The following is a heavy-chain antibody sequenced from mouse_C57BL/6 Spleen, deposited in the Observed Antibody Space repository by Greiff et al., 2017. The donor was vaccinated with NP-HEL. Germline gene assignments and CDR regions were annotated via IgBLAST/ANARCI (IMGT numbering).Heavy chain of an antibody. V-gene: IGHV1-15*01. CDR1: GYTFTDYE. D-gene: IGHD1-1*01. Sequence: VQLQQSGAELVRPGASVTLSCKASGYTFTDYEMHWVKQTPVHGLEWIGAIDPETGGTAYNQKFKGKAILTADKCSSTAYMELRSLTCEDSAVYYCTRGYGSSYDAMDYWGQGTSVTVSS. CDR3: TRGYGSSYDAMDY. J-gene: IGHJ4*01. CDR2: IDPETGGT.